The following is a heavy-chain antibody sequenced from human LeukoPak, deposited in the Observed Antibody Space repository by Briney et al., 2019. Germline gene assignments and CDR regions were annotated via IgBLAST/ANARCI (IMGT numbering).Heavy chain of an antibody. CDR3: ARDMSDCSSTSCYNNIDY. Sequence: GGSLRLSCAASGFTFSSYSMNWVRQAPGKGLEWVSSISSSSSYIYYADSVKGRFTISRDNAKNSLYLQMNSLRAEDTAVYYCARDMSDCSSTSCYNNIDYWGQGTLVTVSS. J-gene: IGHJ4*02. V-gene: IGHV3-21*01. D-gene: IGHD2-2*02. CDR1: GFTFSSYS. CDR2: ISSSSSYI.